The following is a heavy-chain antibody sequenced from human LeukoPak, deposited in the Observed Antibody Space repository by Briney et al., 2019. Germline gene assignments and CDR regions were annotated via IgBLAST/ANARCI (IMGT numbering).Heavy chain of an antibody. V-gene: IGHV3-74*01. D-gene: IGHD3-22*01. CDR2: INSDGSSA. Sequence: PGGSLRLSCAASGFTFSSYWMHWVRQAPGKGLVWVSRINSDGSSASYADSVKGRFTISRDNAKNTLYLQMNSLRAEDTAVYYCARDRRYYDSSGYYSDPLDYWGQGTLVTVSS. CDR3: ARDRRYYDSSGYYSDPLDY. CDR1: GFTFSSYW. J-gene: IGHJ4*02.